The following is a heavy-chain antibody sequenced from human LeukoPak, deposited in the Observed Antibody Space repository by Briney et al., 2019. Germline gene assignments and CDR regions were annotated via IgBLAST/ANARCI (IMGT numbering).Heavy chain of an antibody. CDR2: IYHSGST. CDR3: ARGHKKREANYYYYYMDV. J-gene: IGHJ6*03. D-gene: IGHD1-26*01. V-gene: IGHV4-38-2*02. CDR1: GYSISSDYY. Sequence: PSETLSLTCTVSGYSISSDYYWGWIRPPPGKGLEWIGTIYHSGSTSYNPSLKSRVTISVDTSKNQFSLKLSSVTAADTAVYYCARGHKKREANYYYYYMDVWGKGTTVTVSS.